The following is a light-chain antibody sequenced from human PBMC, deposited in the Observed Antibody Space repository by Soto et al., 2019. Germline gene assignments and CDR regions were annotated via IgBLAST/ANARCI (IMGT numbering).Light chain of an antibody. V-gene: IGKV3-20*01. CDR1: QSVSSSY. Sequence: EIVLTQSPGTLSLSPGERATLSCRASQSVSSSYLAWYQQKPGQAPRLLIYGASSRATGIPDRFSGSGSGTDFTFTISRLEPEDFAVYYCQQYGSSSFTFGPGTNVDIK. CDR3: QQYGSSSFT. J-gene: IGKJ3*01. CDR2: GAS.